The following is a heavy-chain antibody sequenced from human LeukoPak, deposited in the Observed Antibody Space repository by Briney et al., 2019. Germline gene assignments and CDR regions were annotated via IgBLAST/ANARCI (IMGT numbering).Heavy chain of an antibody. D-gene: IGHD1-26*01. J-gene: IGHJ4*02. CDR3: ARDKQVGATHFDY. Sequence: GGSLRLSCAASGFTFNSFSMNWVRQAPGKGLEWISYISGSTNNIYYADSVKGRFTISRDNAKNSLFLQMNSLRAEDTAVYYCARDKQVGATHFDYWGQGTLVTVSS. CDR1: GFTFNSFS. V-gene: IGHV3-48*04. CDR2: ISGSTNNI.